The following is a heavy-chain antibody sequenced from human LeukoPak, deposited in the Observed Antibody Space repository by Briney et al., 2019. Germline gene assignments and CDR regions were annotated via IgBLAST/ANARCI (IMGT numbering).Heavy chain of an antibody. Sequence: GRSLRLSCAASGFTFSGSAMHWVRQASGKGLEWVGRIRSKANSYATAYAASVKGRFTISRDDSKNTAYLQMNSLKTKDTAVYYCTSAPLSTGTWGQGTLVTVSS. J-gene: IGHJ4*02. CDR2: IRSKANSYAT. D-gene: IGHD1-1*01. V-gene: IGHV3-73*01. CDR1: GFTFSGSA. CDR3: TSAPLSTGT.